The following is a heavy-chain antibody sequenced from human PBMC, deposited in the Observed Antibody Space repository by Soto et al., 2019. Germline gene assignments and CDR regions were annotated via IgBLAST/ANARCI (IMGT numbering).Heavy chain of an antibody. V-gene: IGHV1-69*02. CDR1: GGTFSSYT. Sequence: QVQLVQSGAEVKKPGSSVKVSCKASGGTFSSYTISWVRQAPGQGLEWMGRIIPILCIANYAQEFQGRVTITADKATSTAYIELSSLSCEDTAVYYCARRCGGYNGGYWGQGTPVTVSS. CDR2: IIPILCIA. J-gene: IGHJ4*02. CDR3: ARRCGGYNGGY. D-gene: IGHD5-12*01.